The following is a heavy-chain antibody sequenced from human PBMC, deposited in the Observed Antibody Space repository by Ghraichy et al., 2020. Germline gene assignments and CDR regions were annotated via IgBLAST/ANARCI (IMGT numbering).Heavy chain of an antibody. V-gene: IGHV3-21*01. Sequence: GGSLRLSCAASGFTFSSYSMNWVRQAPGKGLEWVSSISSSSSYIYYADSVKGRFTISRDNAKNSLYLQMNSLRAEDTAVYYCARGRGIAAAGIGSYWGQGTLVTVSS. D-gene: IGHD6-13*01. CDR3: ARGRGIAAAGIGSY. CDR1: GFTFSSYS. J-gene: IGHJ4*02. CDR2: ISSSSSYI.